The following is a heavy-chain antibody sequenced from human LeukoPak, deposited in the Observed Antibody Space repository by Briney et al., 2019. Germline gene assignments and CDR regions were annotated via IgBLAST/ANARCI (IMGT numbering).Heavy chain of an antibody. CDR2: IYYSGST. CDR1: GGSISSYY. D-gene: IGHD2-2*01. Sequence: SETLSLTCTVSGGSISSYYWSWIRQPPGKGLEWIGYIYYSGSTNYNPSLKSRVTISVDTSKNQFSLKLSSVTAADTAVYYCARRPRYCSSTSCQGNWFDPXGQGTLVTVSS. V-gene: IGHV4-59*08. CDR3: ARRPRYCSSTSCQGNWFDP. J-gene: IGHJ5*02.